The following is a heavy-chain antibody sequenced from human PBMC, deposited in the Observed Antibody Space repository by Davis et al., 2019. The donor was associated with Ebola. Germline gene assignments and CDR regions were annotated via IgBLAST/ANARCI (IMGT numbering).Heavy chain of an antibody. V-gene: IGHV7-4-1*02. J-gene: IGHJ4*02. D-gene: IGHD4-17*01. CDR3: AREGNLRDYVPFDH. CDR2: IDTNTGNP. CDR1: GYTFSSYD. Sequence: ASVKVSCKASGYTFSSYDINWVRQAPEQGLEWIGWIDTNTGNPTYAQGFTGRFVFSLDTSVNTAYLQISSLKAEDTAVYYCAREGNLRDYVPFDHWGQGTLVIVSS.